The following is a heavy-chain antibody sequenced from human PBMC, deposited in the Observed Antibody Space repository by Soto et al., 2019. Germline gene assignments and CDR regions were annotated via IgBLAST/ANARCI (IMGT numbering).Heavy chain of an antibody. V-gene: IGHV1-3*01. CDR3: ARGYSSSYDAFDI. Sequence: ASVKVSCKASGYTFTSYAMHWVRQAPGQRLEWMGWINAGNGNTKYSQKFQGRVTITRDTSASTAYMELSSLRSEDTAVYYCARGYSSSYDAFDIWGQGTMVTVSS. CDR2: INAGNGNT. D-gene: IGHD6-13*01. J-gene: IGHJ3*02. CDR1: GYTFTSYA.